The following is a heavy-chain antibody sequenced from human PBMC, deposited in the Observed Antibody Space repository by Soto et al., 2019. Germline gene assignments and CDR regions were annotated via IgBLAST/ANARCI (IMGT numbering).Heavy chain of an antibody. V-gene: IGHV1-69*06. Sequence: GASVKVSCKASGGTFSSYAISWVRQAPGQGLEWMGGIIPIFGTANYAQKFQGRVTITADKSTSTAYMELSSLRSEDTAVYYCARYYYDSSGYQYNWFDPWSQGTLVTVSS. D-gene: IGHD3-22*01. J-gene: IGHJ5*02. CDR3: ARYYYDSSGYQYNWFDP. CDR1: GGTFSSYA. CDR2: IIPIFGTA.